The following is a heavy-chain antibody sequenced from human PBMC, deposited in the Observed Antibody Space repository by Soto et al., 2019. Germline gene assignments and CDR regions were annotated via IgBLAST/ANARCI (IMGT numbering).Heavy chain of an antibody. Sequence: EVQLVESGGGLIQPGGSLRLSCAASGVTVSSNYMSWVRQAPGKGLEWVSLIYDGGSTYYEDSVKGRFTISRNNSKNTVYLQMNSLRGEDTAVYYCARDRQHYGMDVWGQGTTVTVSS. CDR2: IYDGGST. CDR1: GVTVSSNY. CDR3: ARDRQHYGMDV. D-gene: IGHD5-18*01. J-gene: IGHJ6*02. V-gene: IGHV3-53*01.